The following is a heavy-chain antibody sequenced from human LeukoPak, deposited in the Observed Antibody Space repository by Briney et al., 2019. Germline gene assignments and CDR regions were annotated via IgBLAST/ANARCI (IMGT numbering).Heavy chain of an antibody. D-gene: IGHD5-12*01. J-gene: IGHJ3*02. CDR2: IYYSGST. V-gene: IGHV4-30-4*01. Sequence: PSETLSLTCTVSGGSISSGDYYWSWIRQPPGKGLEWIGYIYYSGSTYYNPSLKSRVTISVDTSKNQFTLKLSSVTAADTAVYYCAREWMKNVFDIWGQGTMVTVSS. CDR1: GGSISSGDYY. CDR3: AREWMKNVFDI.